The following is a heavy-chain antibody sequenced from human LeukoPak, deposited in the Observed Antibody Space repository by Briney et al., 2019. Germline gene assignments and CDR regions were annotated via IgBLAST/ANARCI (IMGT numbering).Heavy chain of an antibody. Sequence: PGRSLRLSCAASAFTFSSYGMQWVRQAPGKGLEWVAVISYDGSNKYYADSVKGRFTISRDNSKNTLYLQMNSLRAEDTAVYYCAKDRAGVVVPAAWDLDYWGQGTLVTVSS. V-gene: IGHV3-30*18. J-gene: IGHJ4*02. CDR2: ISYDGSNK. D-gene: IGHD2-2*01. CDR1: AFTFSSYG. CDR3: AKDRAGVVVPAAWDLDY.